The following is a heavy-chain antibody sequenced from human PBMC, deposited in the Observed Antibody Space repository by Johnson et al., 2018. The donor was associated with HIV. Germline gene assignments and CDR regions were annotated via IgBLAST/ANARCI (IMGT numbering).Heavy chain of an antibody. D-gene: IGHD2-15*01. V-gene: IGHV3-9*01. CDR3: AKDIHMVAPRRGFDI. J-gene: IGHJ3*02. CDR1: GFTFDDYA. CDR2: ISWNSVSI. Sequence: DVQVVESGGGLVQPGRSLRLSCAASGFTFDDYAMHWVRQAPGKGLEWVSGISWNSVSIRYADSVLGRFTISRDNAKNSLYLQMNSLRAEDTALYYCAKDIHMVAPRRGFDIWGQGTMVIVTS.